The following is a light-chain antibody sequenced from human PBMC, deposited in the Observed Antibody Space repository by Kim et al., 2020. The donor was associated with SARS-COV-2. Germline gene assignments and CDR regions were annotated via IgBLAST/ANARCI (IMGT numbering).Light chain of an antibody. CDR3: NSRDSNDNVV. CDR1: SLRSYH. V-gene: IGLV3-19*01. Sequence: SSELTQDPAVSVALGQTVRITCQGDSLRSYHATWYQQKPGQAPILVIYGKNNRPSGIPDRFSGSSSGNTASLTITGTQAGDEADYYCNSRDSNDNVVFGGGTQLTVL. J-gene: IGLJ2*01. CDR2: GKN.